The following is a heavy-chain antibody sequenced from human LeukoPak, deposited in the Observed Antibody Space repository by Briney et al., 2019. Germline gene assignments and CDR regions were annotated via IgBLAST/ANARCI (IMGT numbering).Heavy chain of an antibody. D-gene: IGHD3-10*01. CDR3: ARSGGSGSYYARYYYYYMDV. CDR1: GYTFTGYY. V-gene: IGHV7-4-1*02. CDR2: INTNTGNA. Sequence: ASVTVSCKASGYTFTGYYMHWVRQAPGQGLEWMGWINTNTGNATYAQGFTGRFVFSLDTSVSTAYLQISSLKAEDTAVYYCARSGGSGSYYARYYYYYMDVWGKGTTVTVSS. J-gene: IGHJ6*03.